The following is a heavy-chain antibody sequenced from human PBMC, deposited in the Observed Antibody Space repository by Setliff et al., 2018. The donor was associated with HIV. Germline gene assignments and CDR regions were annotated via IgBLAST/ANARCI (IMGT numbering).Heavy chain of an antibody. V-gene: IGHV4-34*01. CDR1: GGSFSGYY. D-gene: IGHD5-18*01. CDR3: AAWGPRYSYAPYFFDS. J-gene: IGHJ4*02. Sequence: SETLSLTCAVYGGSFSGYYWSWIRQPPGKGLEWIGEINHSRTTNYNPSLQSRITISVDTSKNQFSLKLSSVTAADTALYYCAAWGPRYSYAPYFFDSWGQGTLVTVSS. CDR2: INHSRTT.